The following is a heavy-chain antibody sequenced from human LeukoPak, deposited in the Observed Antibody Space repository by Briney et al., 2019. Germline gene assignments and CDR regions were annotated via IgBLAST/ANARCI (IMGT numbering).Heavy chain of an antibody. CDR2: IYTSGST. D-gene: IGHD5-18*01. J-gene: IGHJ3*02. Sequence: SETLSLTCTVSGGSISSYYWSWIRQPPGKGLEWIGYIYTSGSTNYNPSLKSRVTISVDTSKNQFSLKLSSVTAADTAVYYCARSSDTAMPKAAFDIWGQGTMVTVSS. V-gene: IGHV4-4*09. CDR3: ARSSDTAMPKAAFDI. CDR1: GGSISSYY.